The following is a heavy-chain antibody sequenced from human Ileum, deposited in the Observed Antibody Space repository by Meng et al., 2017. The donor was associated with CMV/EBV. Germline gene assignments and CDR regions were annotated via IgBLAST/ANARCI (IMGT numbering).Heavy chain of an antibody. Sequence: GESLKISCAASGFTFSHYYMSWLRQAPGKGLEWISYISGGGGTIDYADSVKGRFTISKDNAKNSVSLQMNSLRAEDTAVYYCARAWFSGYDTGLLGSWGQGTLVTVFS. CDR3: ARAWFSGYDTGLLGS. J-gene: IGHJ5*02. V-gene: IGHV3-11*04. D-gene: IGHD5-12*01. CDR1: GFTFSHYY. CDR2: ISGGGGTI.